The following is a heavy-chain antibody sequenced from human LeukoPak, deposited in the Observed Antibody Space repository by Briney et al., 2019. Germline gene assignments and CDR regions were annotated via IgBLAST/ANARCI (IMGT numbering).Heavy chain of an antibody. CDR1: GFTFSSYA. V-gene: IGHV3-23*01. CDR3: AKEMATFFDY. J-gene: IGHJ4*02. Sequence: PWGSLTLSCAASGFTFSSYAMSWLRQAPGKGLEWFSAISGSGGSTDYADSVKGRFTISTDTSKDTMYLQMNSLKAEDTAVYYCAKEMATFFDYWGQGTLVTVSS. CDR2: ISGSGGST. D-gene: IGHD5-24*01.